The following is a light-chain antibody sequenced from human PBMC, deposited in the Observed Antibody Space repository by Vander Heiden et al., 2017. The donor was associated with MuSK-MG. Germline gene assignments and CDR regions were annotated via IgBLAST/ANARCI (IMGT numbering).Light chain of an antibody. CDR2: VKN. J-gene: IGLJ2*01. CDR3: NSRDSSGNLPVV. V-gene: IGLV3-19*01. Sequence: SSELTQDPAVSVALGQTVRITCQGDRPLYVSAMVKNNRPSGIPDRFSGSSSGNTASLTITGAQAEDEADYYCNSRDSSGNLPVVFGGGTKLTVL. CDR1: R.